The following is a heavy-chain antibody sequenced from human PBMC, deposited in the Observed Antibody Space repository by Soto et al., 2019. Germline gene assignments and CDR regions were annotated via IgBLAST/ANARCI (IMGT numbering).Heavy chain of an antibody. D-gene: IGHD5-18*01. Sequence: GGSLRLSCAASGFTFSDYYMSWIRQAPGKGLEWVSSITSSGSTTYYTDSVKGRFTISRDNAKNSLYLQMNSLRAEDTAVYYCARERYSYGPDYFDHWGQGTLVTVSS. V-gene: IGHV3-11*01. CDR1: GFTFSDYY. J-gene: IGHJ4*02. CDR3: ARERYSYGPDYFDH. CDR2: ITSSGSTT.